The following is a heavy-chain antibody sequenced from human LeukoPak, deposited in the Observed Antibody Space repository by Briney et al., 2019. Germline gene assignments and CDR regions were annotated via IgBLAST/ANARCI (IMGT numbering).Heavy chain of an antibody. D-gene: IGHD3-22*01. Sequence: GGSMRLSCAASGLTFSSDCMNWARQAPGKGLEWVAGINHNGNVNYYVDSVRGRFTISSDNANNLLYLQMNSLRAEDTAVYYCATPLDYYDSSGYHQGGDWGQGTLVTVSS. V-gene: IGHV3-7*03. CDR3: ATPLDYYDSSGYHQGGD. CDR2: INHNGNVN. J-gene: IGHJ4*02. CDR1: GLTFSSDC.